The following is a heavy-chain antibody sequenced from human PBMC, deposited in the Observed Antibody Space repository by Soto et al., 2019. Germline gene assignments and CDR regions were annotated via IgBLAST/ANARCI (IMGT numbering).Heavy chain of an antibody. J-gene: IGHJ5*02. CDR1: GDTISTGGYT. D-gene: IGHD1-1*01. CDR3: ASELGTSWFDP. V-gene: IGHV4-30-2*01. Sequence: SETLSLTCDVSGDTISTGGYTWAWIRQPPGKALEWIGHTYHSGNPYYNPSLKSRVIISVDRSKNQFSLKLNSVTAADTAVYYCASELGTSWFDPWGQGTLVTVSS. CDR2: TYHSGNP.